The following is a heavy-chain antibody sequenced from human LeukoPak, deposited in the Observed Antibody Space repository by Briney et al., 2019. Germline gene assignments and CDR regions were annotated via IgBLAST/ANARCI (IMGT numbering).Heavy chain of an antibody. D-gene: IGHD6-19*01. J-gene: IGHJ4*02. CDR2: INPNSGGT. CDR1: GYTFTGYY. V-gene: IGHV1-2*02. Sequence: ASVKVSCKASGYTFTGYYMHWVRQAPGQGLEWMGWINPNSGGTNYAQKFQGRVTMTEDTSTDTAYMELSSLRSEDTAVYYCATQWLVSGSGYWGQGTLVTVSS. CDR3: ATQWLVSGSGY.